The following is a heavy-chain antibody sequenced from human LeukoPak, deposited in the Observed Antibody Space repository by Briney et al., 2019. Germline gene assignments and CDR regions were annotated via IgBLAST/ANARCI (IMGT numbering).Heavy chain of an antibody. CDR1: GGSISNYY. CDR3: ARRGDV. Sequence: SETLSLTCTVSGGSISNYYWSWIRQPPGKGLEWIGFIYYSGSTNYNPSLKSRVTISVDTSKNQFSLKVRSVTPADTAMYYCARRGDVWGKGTTVTISS. CDR2: IYYSGST. V-gene: IGHV4-59*01. J-gene: IGHJ6*04.